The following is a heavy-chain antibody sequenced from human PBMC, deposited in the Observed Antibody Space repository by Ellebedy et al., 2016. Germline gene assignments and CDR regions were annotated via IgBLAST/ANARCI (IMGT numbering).Heavy chain of an antibody. CDR3: ASGERNYRDFLWWYYMDV. D-gene: IGHD2-21*01. CDR2: INHGGST. CDR1: GGSFSGYY. Sequence: SETLSLTCAVNGGSFSGYYWSWIRQPPGKGLEWIGEINHGGSTNYNPSLKSRVTISVDTSKNQFSLKLTSVTAADTAVYYCASGERNYRDFLWWYYMDVWGKGTTVTVSS. J-gene: IGHJ6*03. V-gene: IGHV4-34*01.